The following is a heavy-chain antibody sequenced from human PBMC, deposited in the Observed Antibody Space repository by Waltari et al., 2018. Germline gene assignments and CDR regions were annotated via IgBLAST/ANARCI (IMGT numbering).Heavy chain of an antibody. D-gene: IGHD2-8*02. Sequence: QLQESGPGLVKPSETLSLTCTVSGVSISSSSYYWGWIRQPPGKGLEWIGSIYYSGSTYYNPSLKSRVTISVDPSKNQFSLKLSSVTAADTAVYYGAIQGRTGWYFDLWGRGTLVTVSS. CDR1: GVSISSSSYY. CDR2: IYYSGST. CDR3: AIQGRTGWYFDL. J-gene: IGHJ2*01. V-gene: IGHV4-39*01.